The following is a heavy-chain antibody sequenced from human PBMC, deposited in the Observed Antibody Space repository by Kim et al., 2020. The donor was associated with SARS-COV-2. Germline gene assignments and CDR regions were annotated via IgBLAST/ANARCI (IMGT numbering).Heavy chain of an antibody. J-gene: IGHJ6*02. D-gene: IGHD1-7*01. CDR3: ARVGISGTKGGMDV. CDR1: GFTFTCCG. Sequence: GGSLRLSCATSGFTFTCCGMHWVRQAPGKGLEWVAVIWYDGSKKYYADSVAGRFTISRDDSKNTLYLQMNSLRAEDTAVYYCARVGISGTKGGMDVWGQGTTVTVSS. V-gene: IGHV3-33*01. CDR2: IWYDGSKK.